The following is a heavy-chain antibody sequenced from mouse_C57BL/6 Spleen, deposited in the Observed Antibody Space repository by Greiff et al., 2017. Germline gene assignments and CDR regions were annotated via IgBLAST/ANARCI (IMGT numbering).Heavy chain of an antibody. CDR1: GYTFTSYW. J-gene: IGHJ2*01. D-gene: IGHD1-1*01. Sequence: QVQLQQPGAELVMPGASVKLSCKASGYTFTSYWMHWVKQRPGQGPEWIGEIDPSDSYTNYNQKFKGKSTLTVDKSSSTAYMQLSSLTSEDSAVYYCARSSSDDDDWGQGTTLTVSS. V-gene: IGHV1-69*01. CDR3: ARSSSDDDD. CDR2: IDPSDSYT.